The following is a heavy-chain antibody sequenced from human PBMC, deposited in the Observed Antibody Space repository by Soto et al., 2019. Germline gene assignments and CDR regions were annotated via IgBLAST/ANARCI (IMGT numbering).Heavy chain of an antibody. CDR3: ARVGVTMAARDYYYMDV. CDR1: GYTFTSYG. D-gene: IGHD3-3*01. Sequence: ASVKVSCKASGYTFTSYGISLVRQAPGQGLEWMGWISAYNGNTNYAQKLQGRVTMTTDTSTSTAYMELRSLRSDDTAVYYCARVGVTMAARDYYYMDVWGKGTTVTV. V-gene: IGHV1-18*01. CDR2: ISAYNGNT. J-gene: IGHJ6*03.